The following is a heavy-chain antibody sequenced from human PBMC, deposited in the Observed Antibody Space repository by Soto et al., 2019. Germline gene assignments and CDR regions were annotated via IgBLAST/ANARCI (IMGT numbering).Heavy chain of an antibody. D-gene: IGHD4-4*01. CDR1: GFPFRKYA. V-gene: IGHV3-23*01. J-gene: IGHJ4*02. CDR2: TGGGIGP. Sequence: EVQLLESGGGLVQPGESLKLACAVSGFPFRKYAMSWVRQAPGKGLEWVSTTGGGIGPYYADSVKGRFTISRDLSKNTLYLQMNSLRADDTAVYYCGKVRDGVHSNSPYYWGQGNLVTVSS. CDR3: GKVRDGVHSNSPYY.